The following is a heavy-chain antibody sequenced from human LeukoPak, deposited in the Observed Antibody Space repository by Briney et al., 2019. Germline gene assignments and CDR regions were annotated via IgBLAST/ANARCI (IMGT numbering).Heavy chain of an antibody. D-gene: IGHD5/OR15-5a*01. V-gene: IGHV4-31*03. J-gene: IGHJ6*02. CDR3: ARELASKGALNGMDV. CDR1: GVSISSGGYY. CDR2: IYYSGST. Sequence: SQTLSLTCTVSGVSISSGGYYWSWIRQHPAKGLEWIGYIYYSGSTYYNPSLESRVTISVDTSKNQFSLKLSSVTAADTAVYYCARELASKGALNGMDVWGQGTTVIVSS.